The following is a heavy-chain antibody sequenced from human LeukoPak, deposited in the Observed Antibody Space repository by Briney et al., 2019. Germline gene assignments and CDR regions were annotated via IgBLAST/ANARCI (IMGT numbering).Heavy chain of an antibody. CDR2: ISSSSSYI. Sequence: GVSLRLSCAASGFIFSSFTMNWVRQAPGKGLEWVSSISSSSSYIYSGDSVQGRFTISRDNAKNSLYLQMNSLRAEDTAVYYCARGSRIVGAPPDYWGQGILVTVSS. CDR1: GFIFSSFT. J-gene: IGHJ4*02. V-gene: IGHV3-21*01. D-gene: IGHD1-26*01. CDR3: ARGSRIVGAPPDY.